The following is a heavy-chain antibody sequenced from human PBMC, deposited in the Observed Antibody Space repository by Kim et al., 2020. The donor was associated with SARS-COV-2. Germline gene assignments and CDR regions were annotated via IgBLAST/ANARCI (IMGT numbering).Heavy chain of an antibody. Sequence: DSGKGRFTISRDNSKNRLYLQMSSLRAEDTAVYYCAKDRWSYGGGPPDYWGQGTLVTVSS. D-gene: IGHD2-15*01. V-gene: IGHV3-23*01. J-gene: IGHJ4*02. CDR3: AKDRWSYGGGPPDY.